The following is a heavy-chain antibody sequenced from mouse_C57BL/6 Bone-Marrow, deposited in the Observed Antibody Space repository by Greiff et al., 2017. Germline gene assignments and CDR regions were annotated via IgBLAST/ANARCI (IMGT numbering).Heavy chain of an antibody. Sequence: QVQLQQPGAELVKPGASVKMSCKASGYTFTSYWITWVKQRPGQGLEWIGEIYPTSGRTNYNEKFKSKAILTVDTSSNTAYMQLSSLTSEDSAVFDCARSGPLGRSFDDWGQGTTLTVSS. V-gene: IGHV1-55*01. D-gene: IGHD4-1*01. CDR2: IYPTSGRT. J-gene: IGHJ2*01. CDR3: ARSGPLGRSFDD. CDR1: GYTFTSYW.